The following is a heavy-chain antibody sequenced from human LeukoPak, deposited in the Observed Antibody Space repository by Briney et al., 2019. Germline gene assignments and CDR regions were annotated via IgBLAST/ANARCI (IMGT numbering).Heavy chain of an antibody. V-gene: IGHV3-23*01. CDR2: ISSSGDST. CDR1: GFTFSSYA. Sequence: GGTLRLSCAASGFTFSSYALIWVRQAPGKGLEWVSGISSSGDSTYYADSVKGRFTISRDNSKNTLYLQMNSLRAEDTAVYYCAKGNYYDSSGYSYFDYWGQGTLVTVSS. D-gene: IGHD3-22*01. J-gene: IGHJ4*02. CDR3: AKGNYYDSSGYSYFDY.